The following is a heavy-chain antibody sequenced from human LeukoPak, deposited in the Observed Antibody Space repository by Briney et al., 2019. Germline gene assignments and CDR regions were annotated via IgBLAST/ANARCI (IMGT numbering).Heavy chain of an antibody. D-gene: IGHD3-10*01. CDR1: GGSISSYY. CDR2: IYYSGST. V-gene: IGHV4-59*01. Sequence: SSETLSLTCTVSGGSISSYYWSWIRQPPGKGLEWIGYIYYSGSTNYNPSLKSRVTISVYTSKNQFSLKLSSVTAADTAVYYCARRGAGHYYYYGMDVWGQGTTVTVSS. CDR3: ARRGAGHYYYYGMDV. J-gene: IGHJ6*02.